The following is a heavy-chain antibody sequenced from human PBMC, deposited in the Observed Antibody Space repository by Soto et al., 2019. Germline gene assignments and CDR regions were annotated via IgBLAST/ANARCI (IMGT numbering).Heavy chain of an antibody. V-gene: IGHV1-69*13. CDR3: ARVGDAAMLGPHTNYGMEV. J-gene: IGHJ6*02. CDR1: GGTFSSYA. D-gene: IGHD5-18*01. CDR2: IIPIFGTA. Sequence: SVKVSCKACGGTFSSYAISWVRQAPGQGLEWMGGIIPIFGTANYAQKFQGRVTITADESTSTAYMELSSLRSEDTAVYYCARVGDAAMLGPHTNYGMEVWGQGTTVTVSS.